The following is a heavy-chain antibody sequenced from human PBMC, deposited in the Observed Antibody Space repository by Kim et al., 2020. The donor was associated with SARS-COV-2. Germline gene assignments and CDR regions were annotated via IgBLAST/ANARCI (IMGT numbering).Heavy chain of an antibody. J-gene: IGHJ4*02. CDR3: ARQCLGSGSYYTGGWFDY. CDR2: IYYSGST. CDR1: GGSISSSSYY. Sequence: SETLSLTCTVSGGSISSSSYYWGWIRQPPGKGLEWIGSIYYSGSTYYNPSLKSRVTISVDTSKNQFSLKLSSVTAADTAVYYYARQCLGSGSYYTGGWFDYWGQGTLVTVSS. V-gene: IGHV4-39*01. D-gene: IGHD3-10*01.